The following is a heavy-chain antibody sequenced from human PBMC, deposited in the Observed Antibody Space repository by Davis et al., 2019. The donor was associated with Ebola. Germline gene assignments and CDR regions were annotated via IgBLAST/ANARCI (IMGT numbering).Heavy chain of an antibody. V-gene: IGHV3-30*03. CDR3: ARLRIAAAGTNAFDI. CDR2: ISYDGSNK. J-gene: IGHJ3*02. D-gene: IGHD6-13*01. Sequence: GESLKISCAASGFTFSSYGMHWVRQAPGKGLEWVAVISYDGSNKYYADSVKGRFTISRDNSKNTLYLQMNSLRAEDTAVYYCARLRIAAAGTNAFDIWGQGTMVTVSS. CDR1: GFTFSSYG.